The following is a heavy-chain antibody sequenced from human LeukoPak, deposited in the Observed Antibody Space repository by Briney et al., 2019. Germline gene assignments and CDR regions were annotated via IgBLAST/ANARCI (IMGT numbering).Heavy chain of an antibody. Sequence: PGGSLRLSCAASGFTFSSYSMNWVRQAPGKGLEWVSYISSSSSTIYYADSVKGRFTISRDNAKNSLYLQMNSLRAEDTAVYYCAREVSPVDCWGQGTLVTVSS. D-gene: IGHD1-14*01. CDR3: AREVSPVDC. J-gene: IGHJ4*02. CDR2: ISSSSSTI. V-gene: IGHV3-48*01. CDR1: GFTFSSYS.